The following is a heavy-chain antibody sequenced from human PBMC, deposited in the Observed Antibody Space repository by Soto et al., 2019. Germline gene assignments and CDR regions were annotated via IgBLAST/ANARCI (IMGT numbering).Heavy chain of an antibody. D-gene: IGHD3-22*01. CDR2: IYYSGST. CDR1: GGSFSSSSGYY. CDR3: ARHTNCSDTSGYYFLY. J-gene: IGHJ4*02. V-gene: IGHV4-39*01. Sequence: SETLSLTCTVSGGSFSSSSGYYWGWIRQPPGKGLEWIGSIYYSGSTYYNPSLKSRATISVDTSKNQFSLRLNSVTAADTAVYYCARHTNCSDTSGYYFLYWGQGTLVTVSS.